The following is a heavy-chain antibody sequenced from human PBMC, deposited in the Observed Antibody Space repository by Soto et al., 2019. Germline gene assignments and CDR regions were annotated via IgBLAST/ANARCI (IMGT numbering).Heavy chain of an antibody. V-gene: IGHV3-48*03. CDR2: ISSSGSTI. CDR1: GFTFSSYE. CDR3: ARGGRYGMDV. Sequence: PGGSLRLSCPASGFTFSSYEMNWVRQAPGKGLEWVSYISSSGSTIYYADSVKGRFTISRDNAKNSLYLQMNSLRAEDTAVYYCARGGRYGMDVWGQGTTVTVSS. J-gene: IGHJ6*02.